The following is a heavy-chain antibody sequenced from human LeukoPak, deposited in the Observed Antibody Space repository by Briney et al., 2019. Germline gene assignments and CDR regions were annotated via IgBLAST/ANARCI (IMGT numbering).Heavy chain of an antibody. V-gene: IGHV3-7*01. CDR1: GFTFSDYW. CDR2: IKQHGSEK. D-gene: IGHD3-22*01. Sequence: GGSLRLSCAASGFTFSDYWMTWVRQAPGKGLEWVANIKQHGSEKYYVDSVKGRFTISRDNAKNSLYLQMNSLRAEDTAVYYCARRGPYYYDSSGHHFDYWGQGTLVTVSS. J-gene: IGHJ4*02. CDR3: ARRGPYYYDSSGHHFDY.